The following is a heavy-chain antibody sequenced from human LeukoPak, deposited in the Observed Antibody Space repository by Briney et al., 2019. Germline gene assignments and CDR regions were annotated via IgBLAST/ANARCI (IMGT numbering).Heavy chain of an antibody. CDR3: ARTPYGDYEGGYFQH. CDR1: GFTVSSNY. CDR2: IYSGGST. V-gene: IGHV3-53*01. Sequence: GGSLRLSCAASGFTVSSNYMSWVRQAPGKGLEWVSVIYSGGSTYYADSVKGRFTISRDNSKNTLYLQMNSLRAEDTAVYYCARTPYGDYEGGYFQHWGQGTLVTVSS. D-gene: IGHD4-17*01. J-gene: IGHJ1*01.